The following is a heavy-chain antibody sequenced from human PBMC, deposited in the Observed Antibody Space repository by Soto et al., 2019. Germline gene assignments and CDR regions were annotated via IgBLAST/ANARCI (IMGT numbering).Heavy chain of an antibody. V-gene: IGHV3-15*01. D-gene: IGHD6-19*01. Sequence: GGTLRLSCAASGFTFTKAWMTWVRQTPRKGLEWDGRIKIRSDGGTTDYAASVKDRFIISSDDSNDSLYLHMTRLKTDDTAVYYCTTASQWLPPYSWGQGALVTVSS. CDR3: TTASQWLPPYS. CDR2: IKIRSDGGTT. J-gene: IGHJ4*02. CDR1: GFTFTKAW.